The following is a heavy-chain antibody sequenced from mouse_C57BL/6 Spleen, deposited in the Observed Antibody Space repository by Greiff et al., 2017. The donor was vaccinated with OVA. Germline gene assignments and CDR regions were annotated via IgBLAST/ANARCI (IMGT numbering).Heavy chain of an antibody. Sequence: QVQLQQSGPGLVAPSQSLSITCTVSGFSLTSYAISWVRQPPGKGLEWLGVIWTGGGTNYNSALKSRLSISKDNSKSQVFLKMNSLQTDDTARYYCARGPYYDYDGGPSFDVWGTGTTVTVSS. D-gene: IGHD2-4*01. CDR1: GFSLTSYA. CDR3: ARGPYYDYDGGPSFDV. J-gene: IGHJ1*03. V-gene: IGHV2-9-1*01. CDR2: IWTGGGT.